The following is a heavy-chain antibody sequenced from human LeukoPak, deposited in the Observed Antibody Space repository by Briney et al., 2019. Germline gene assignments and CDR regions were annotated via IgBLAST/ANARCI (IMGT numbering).Heavy chain of an antibody. V-gene: IGHV4-31*03. CDR2: IYYSGST. Sequence: SQTLSLTCTVSGGSISSGGYYWSWIRQHPGKGLEWNGYIYYSGSTYYHPSLKSRVTISVDTSKNQFSLKLSSVTAADTAVYYCARGGAYSSGWYVEGYYYYGMDVWGKGTTVTVSS. CDR1: GGSISSGGYY. D-gene: IGHD6-19*01. J-gene: IGHJ6*04. CDR3: ARGGAYSSGWYVEGYYYYGMDV.